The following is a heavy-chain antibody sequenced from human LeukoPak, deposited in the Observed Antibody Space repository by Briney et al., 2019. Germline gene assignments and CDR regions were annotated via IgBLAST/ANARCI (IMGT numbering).Heavy chain of an antibody. CDR2: ISGSGFST. Sequence: GGSLRLSCAASGFPVSSNHMGWVRQAPGKGLEWVSAISGSGFSTYYADSVKGRFTISRDNSKNTLYLQMNSLRAEDTAVYYCAKGLWYFDYWGQGTLVTVSS. J-gene: IGHJ4*02. V-gene: IGHV3-23*01. CDR1: GFPVSSNH. CDR3: AKGLWYFDY. D-gene: IGHD4/OR15-4a*01.